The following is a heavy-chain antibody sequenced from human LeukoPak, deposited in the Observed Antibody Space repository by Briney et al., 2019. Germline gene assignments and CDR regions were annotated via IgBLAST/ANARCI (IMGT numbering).Heavy chain of an antibody. J-gene: IGHJ6*02. Sequence: SETLSLTCAVYGGSFSGYYWSWIRQPPGKGLEWIGEINHSGSTNYNPSLKSRVTISVDTSKNQFSLKLSSVTAADTAVYYCARGLFYYYYGMDVWGQGTTVTASS. CDR1: GGSFSGYY. CDR2: INHSGST. CDR3: ARGLFYYYYGMDV. V-gene: IGHV4-34*01.